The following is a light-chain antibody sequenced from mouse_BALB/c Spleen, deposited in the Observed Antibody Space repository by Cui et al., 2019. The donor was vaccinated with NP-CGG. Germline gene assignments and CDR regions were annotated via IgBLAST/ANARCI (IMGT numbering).Light chain of an antibody. J-gene: IGLJ1*01. V-gene: IGLV1*01. CDR1: TGAVTTSNY. Sequence: QAVVTQESALTTSPGETVTLTYRSSTGAVTTSNYANGVQEKPDDVCNGLIGGTKNRDPGVPARFSGSLIGDKAALTITGAQTEDEAIYFCALWYSNHWVFGGGTKLTVL. CDR3: ALWYSNHWV. CDR2: GTK.